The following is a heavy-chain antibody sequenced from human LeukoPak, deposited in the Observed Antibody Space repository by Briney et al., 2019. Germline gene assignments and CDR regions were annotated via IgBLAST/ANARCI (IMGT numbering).Heavy chain of an antibody. CDR2: IYYSGST. CDR1: DGSISSYY. V-gene: IGHV4-59*01. D-gene: IGHD2-15*01. J-gene: IGHJ5*02. Sequence: SETLSLTRTVSDGSISSYYWSWIRQPPGKGLEWIGYIYYSGSTNYNPSLKRRVTISVATSKNQFSLKLSSVTAADTAVYYCASGIVDCSGGSCYEWFDPWGQGTLVTVSS. CDR3: ASGIVDCSGGSCYEWFDP.